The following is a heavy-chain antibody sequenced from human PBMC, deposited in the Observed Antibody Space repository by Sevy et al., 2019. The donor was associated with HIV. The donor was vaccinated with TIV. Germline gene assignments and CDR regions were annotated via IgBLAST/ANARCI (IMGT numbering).Heavy chain of an antibody. Sequence: GGSLRLSCAASGFTFSNYWMSWVRHAPGKGLEWVANIRQDGSEKYFVDSVKGRFAISRDNAKNSLYLQMKSLRAEDTAVYYCARPYRTDPFYYSGSSGYYYPTYFDYWGQGTLVTVSS. D-gene: IGHD3-22*01. CDR2: IRQDGSEK. V-gene: IGHV3-7*01. CDR3: ARPYRTDPFYYSGSSGYYYPTYFDY. J-gene: IGHJ4*02. CDR1: GFTFSNYW.